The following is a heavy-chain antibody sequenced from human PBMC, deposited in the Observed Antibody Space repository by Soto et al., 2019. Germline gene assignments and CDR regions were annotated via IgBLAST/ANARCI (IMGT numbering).Heavy chain of an antibody. D-gene: IGHD3-10*01. Sequence: ASVKVSCKASGYTFTSYSISWVRQAPGQGLEWMGWISAYNGNTNYAQKLQGRVTMTTDTSTSTAYMELGSLRSDDTAVYYCARDEYYYGSGSYYNTLYYYYGMDVWGQGTTVTVSS. CDR1: GYTFTSYS. V-gene: IGHV1-18*04. CDR3: ARDEYYYGSGSYYNTLYYYYGMDV. CDR2: ISAYNGNT. J-gene: IGHJ6*02.